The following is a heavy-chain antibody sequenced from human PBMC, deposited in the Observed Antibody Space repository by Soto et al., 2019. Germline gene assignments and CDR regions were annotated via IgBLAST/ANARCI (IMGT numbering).Heavy chain of an antibody. V-gene: IGHV3-15*01. CDR2: IKSKTDGGTT. J-gene: IGHJ4*02. CDR3: TTGYYDFWSGYYSYFDY. Sequence: LRLSCAASGFTFSNAWMSWVRQAPGKGLEWVGRIKSKTDGGTTDYAAPVKGRFTISRDDSKNTLYLQMNSLKTEDTAVYYCTTGYYDFWSGYYSYFDYWGQGTLVTVSS. CDR1: GFTFSNAW. D-gene: IGHD3-3*01.